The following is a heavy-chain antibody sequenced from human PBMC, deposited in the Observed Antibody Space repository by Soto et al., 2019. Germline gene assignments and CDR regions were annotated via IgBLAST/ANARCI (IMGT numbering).Heavy chain of an antibody. CDR1: GFIFSSYV. Sequence: PGGSLRLSCAASGFIFSSYVMSWVRQAPGKGLEWVSAISGSGDGTFYAGSVMGRFTISRDNNKKTLYLQMNSLRAEDTAVYYCAKNRVYSIVGTNTAALDYWGQGTLVTVSS. D-gene: IGHD1-26*01. J-gene: IGHJ4*02. V-gene: IGHV3-23*01. CDR2: ISGSGDGT. CDR3: AKNRVYSIVGTNTAALDY.